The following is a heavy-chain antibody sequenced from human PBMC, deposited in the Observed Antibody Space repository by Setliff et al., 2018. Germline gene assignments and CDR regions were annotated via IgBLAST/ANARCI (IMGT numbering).Heavy chain of an antibody. V-gene: IGHV4-39*01. CDR3: ARQEDDSSGYYSTD. Sequence: SETLSLTCAVSGGSISSSYYYWGWIRQPPGKGLEWIGSIYYSGSTYYNPSLKSRVTISVDTSKNQFSLKLSSVTIADTAVYYCARQEDDSSGYYSTDWGQGTLVTVSS. J-gene: IGHJ4*02. CDR1: GGSISSSYYY. D-gene: IGHD3-22*01. CDR2: IYYSGST.